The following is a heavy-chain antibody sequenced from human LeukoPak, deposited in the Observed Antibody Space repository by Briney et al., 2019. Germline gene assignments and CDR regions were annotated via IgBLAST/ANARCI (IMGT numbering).Heavy chain of an antibody. V-gene: IGHV3-30*18. D-gene: IGHD3-9*01. J-gene: IGHJ4*02. CDR2: ISYDGRNK. CDR3: AKMGSYDILTGYNYFDY. Sequence: GGSLRLSCAASGFTFNSYGMHWVRQAPGKGLEWVAVISYDGRNKYYADSVKGRFTISRDNSKNTLYLQMNSLRAEDTAVYYCAKMGSYDILTGYNYFDYWGQGTLVTVSS. CDR1: GFTFNSYG.